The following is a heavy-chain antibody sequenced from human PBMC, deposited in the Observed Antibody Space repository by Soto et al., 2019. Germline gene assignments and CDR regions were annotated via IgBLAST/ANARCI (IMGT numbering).Heavy chain of an antibody. CDR1: GFPFSSFS. D-gene: IGHD3-10*01. CDR3: ARVTAGSGSDQIDL. V-gene: IGHV3-21*02. CDR2: IARVSTYI. Sequence: VQLVESGGGLVKPGGSLRLSCVASGFPFSSFSLNWVRQAPGKGLEWVSTIARVSTYIYYADSVRGRFTVSRDNAKNSVYLQMNGMTAEESGIYYCARVTAGSGSDQIDLWGQGTLVTVSS. J-gene: IGHJ4*02.